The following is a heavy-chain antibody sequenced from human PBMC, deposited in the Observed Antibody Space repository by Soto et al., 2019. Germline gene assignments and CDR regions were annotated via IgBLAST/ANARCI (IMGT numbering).Heavy chain of an antibody. CDR2: IWYDGSNK. J-gene: IGHJ5*02. V-gene: IGHV3-33*01. Sequence: QVQLVESGGCVVQPGRSLRLSCAASGFTFSSYGMHWVRQAPGKGLEWVAVIWYDGSNKYYADSVKGRFTISRDNSKNTLYLQMNSLRAEDTAVYYCARDQAAMGDWFDPWGQGTLVTVSS. CDR1: GFTFSSYG. D-gene: IGHD5-18*01. CDR3: ARDQAAMGDWFDP.